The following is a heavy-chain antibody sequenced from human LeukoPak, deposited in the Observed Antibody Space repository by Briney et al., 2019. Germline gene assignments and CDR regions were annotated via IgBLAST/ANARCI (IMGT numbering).Heavy chain of an antibody. CDR3: ARDGRYYDFWSGYYRAPFDY. V-gene: IGHV3-33*01. Sequence: GGSLRLSCAASGFTFSSYGMHWVRQAPGKGLEWVAVIWYDGSNKYYADSVKGRFTISRDNSKNTLYLQMNSLRAEDTAVYYCARDGRYYDFWSGYYRAPFDYWGQGTLVTVSS. J-gene: IGHJ4*02. D-gene: IGHD3-3*01. CDR1: GFTFSSYG. CDR2: IWYDGSNK.